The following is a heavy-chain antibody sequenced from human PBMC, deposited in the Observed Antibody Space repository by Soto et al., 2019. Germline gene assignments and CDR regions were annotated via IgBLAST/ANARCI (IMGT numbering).Heavy chain of an antibody. CDR3: ARDSSGLYWFDY. CDR2: IYWDDDK. J-gene: IGHJ4*02. Sequence: QITLKESGPTLVKPTQTLTLTCTFSGFSLSTSGVGVGWIRQPPGKALEGLALIYWDDDKRYTPSLKSRLTSTQDPSKNQVVLTMTYMDPVDPATYYCARDSSGLYWFDYWGQGTLVTVSS. V-gene: IGHV2-5*02. D-gene: IGHD6-19*01. CDR1: GFSLSTSGVG.